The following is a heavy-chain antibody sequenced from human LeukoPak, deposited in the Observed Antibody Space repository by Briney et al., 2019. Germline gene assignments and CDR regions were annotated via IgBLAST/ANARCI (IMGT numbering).Heavy chain of an antibody. V-gene: IGHV3-7*03. CDR3: AVGNGWLSDY. Sequence: GGSLRLSCVVSEFISTIYWVNWVRQAPGKGLEWVANIKEDGSEQHYVGSVEGRFSVSRDYAKNSLSLQMNSLRGEDTAVYYCAVGNGWLSDYWSQGTLVTVSS. D-gene: IGHD1-26*01. CDR2: IKEDGSEQ. J-gene: IGHJ4*02. CDR1: EFISTIYW.